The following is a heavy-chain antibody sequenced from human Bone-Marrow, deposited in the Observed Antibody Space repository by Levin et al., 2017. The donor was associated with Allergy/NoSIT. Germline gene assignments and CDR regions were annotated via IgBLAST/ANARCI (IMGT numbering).Heavy chain of an antibody. CDR2: IYTSGST. CDR3: ARDPDYYGSGSSSYYYDYMDV. V-gene: IGHV4-61*02. D-gene: IGHD3-10*01. Sequence: PSETLSLTCTVSGGSISSGSYYWSWIRQPAGKGLEWIGRIYTSGSTNYNPSLKSRVTISVDTSKNQFSLKLSSVTAADTAVYYCARDPDYYGSGSSSYYYDYMDVWGKGTTVTVSS. CDR1: GGSISSGSYY. J-gene: IGHJ6*03.